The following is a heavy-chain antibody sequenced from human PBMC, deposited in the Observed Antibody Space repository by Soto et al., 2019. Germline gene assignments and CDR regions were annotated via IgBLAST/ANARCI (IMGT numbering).Heavy chain of an antibody. CDR1: GGSINSYW. J-gene: IGHJ4*02. D-gene: IGHD3-22*01. CDR2: VYSSGTT. V-gene: IGHV4-4*07. CDR3: ARGIGSYAYGEGY. Sequence: KTSETLSLTCSVSGGSINSYWWSWIRQPAGKGLEWIGRVYSSGTTDYNPSLNSRATLSVETSKNQFSLKLSSVTAADTAVYYCARGIGSYAYGEGYWGQGIQVTVSS.